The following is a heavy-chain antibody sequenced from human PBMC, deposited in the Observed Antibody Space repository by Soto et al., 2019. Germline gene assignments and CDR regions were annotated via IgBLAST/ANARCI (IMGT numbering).Heavy chain of an antibody. V-gene: IGHV3-23*01. CDR2: IRDGGEST. Sequence: EVQLLESGGGLVQPGASLRLSCAFSGFIFGNYMMTWVRQAPGKGLEWVSTIRDGGESTYYADSVKDRFTISRDNSKNTLYLQMDSLGVEDTAVYYCAPHVHCSGGSCHYDAFDIRGQGTMVTVSS. D-gene: IGHD2-15*01. CDR1: GFIFGNYM. J-gene: IGHJ3*02. CDR3: APHVHCSGGSCHYDAFDI.